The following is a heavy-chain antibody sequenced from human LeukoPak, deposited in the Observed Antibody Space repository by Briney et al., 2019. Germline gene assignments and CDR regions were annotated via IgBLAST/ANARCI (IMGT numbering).Heavy chain of an antibody. CDR3: ARDSRRYYYGSGSYFSYMDV. J-gene: IGHJ6*03. Sequence: GGSLRLSCAASGFTFDDYGMSWVRQAPGKGLEWVSGINWNGGSTGYADSVKGRFTISRDNAKNSLYLQMNSLRAEDTALYYCARDSRRYYYGSGSYFSYMDVWGKGTTVTVSS. CDR2: INWNGGST. V-gene: IGHV3-20*04. CDR1: GFTFDDYG. D-gene: IGHD3-10*01.